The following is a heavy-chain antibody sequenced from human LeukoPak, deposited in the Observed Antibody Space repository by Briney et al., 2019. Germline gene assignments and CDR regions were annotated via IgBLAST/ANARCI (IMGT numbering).Heavy chain of an antibody. CDR3: ARASSSGWYLDYFDY. D-gene: IGHD6-19*01. CDR1: GFTFSTYA. Sequence: GGSLRLSCAASGFTFSTYAMSWVRQAPGKGLEWVSSISSSSSYIYYADSVKGRFTISRDNAKNSLYLQMNSLRAEDTAVYYCARASSSGWYLDYFDYWGQGTLVTVSS. J-gene: IGHJ4*02. V-gene: IGHV3-21*01. CDR2: ISSSSSYI.